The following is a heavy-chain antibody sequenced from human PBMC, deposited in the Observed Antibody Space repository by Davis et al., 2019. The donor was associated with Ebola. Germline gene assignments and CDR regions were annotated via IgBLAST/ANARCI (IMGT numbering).Heavy chain of an antibody. V-gene: IGHV1-69*08. CDR3: ASAPESNFYSRDS. Sequence: SVKVSCKSSRGTFTSYSFSWVRQAPGQGLEWMGRIIPVLGTANYAQKFQDRVTITADKSTSTAYMELRSLRSEDTAMYYCASAPESNFYSRDSWGQGTLVTVSS. CDR2: IIPVLGTA. J-gene: IGHJ4*02. CDR1: RGTFTSYS. D-gene: IGHD6-13*01.